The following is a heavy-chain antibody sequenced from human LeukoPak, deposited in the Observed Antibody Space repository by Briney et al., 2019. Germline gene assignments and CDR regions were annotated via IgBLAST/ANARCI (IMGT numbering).Heavy chain of an antibody. D-gene: IGHD2-2*01. J-gene: IGHJ6*03. Sequence: SQTLSLTCTVSGGSISSGDYYWSWIRQPPGKGLEWIGYIYYSGSTYYNPSLKSRVTISVDTSKNQFSLKLSSVTAADTAVYYCARGHLTGYCSSTSCSTYGYYYMDVWGKGTTVTVSS. CDR3: ARGHLTGYCSSTSCSTYGYYYMDV. V-gene: IGHV4-30-4*01. CDR1: GGSISSGDYY. CDR2: IYYSGST.